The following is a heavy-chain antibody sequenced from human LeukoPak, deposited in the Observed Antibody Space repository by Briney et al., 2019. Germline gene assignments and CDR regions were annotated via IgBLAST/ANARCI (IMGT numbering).Heavy chain of an antibody. J-gene: IGHJ6*02. CDR1: GLRFRNYG. V-gene: IGHV3-33*06. CDR2: IWYDGSNQ. D-gene: IGHD3-10*01. Sequence: GRSLRLSCAASGLRFRNYGMHWVRQAPGKGLEWVAVIWYDGSNQYYVDSVKGRFTVSRDNAKNTLYLQMNSLRAEDTAVYYCAKRSRRLTLVRGVPREDVWGQGTTVTVSS. CDR3: AKRSRRLTLVRGVPREDV.